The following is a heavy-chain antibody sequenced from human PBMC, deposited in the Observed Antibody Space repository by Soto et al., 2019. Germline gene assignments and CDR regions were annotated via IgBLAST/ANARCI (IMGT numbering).Heavy chain of an antibody. CDR3: ARDSGRSDVVPAAISAMDV. CDR1: GGNRYT. Sequence: QVQLVQSGAEVKKPGSSVKVSCKGSGGNRYTITWVRQAPGQGLEWMGRIIPMFGIATYAQNFQGRVTISAEKSTSTPYMELSSLRSEDTAVYYCARDSGRSDVVPAAISAMDVWGQGTTVTVSS. J-gene: IGHJ6*02. D-gene: IGHD2-2*01. CDR2: IIPMFGIA. V-gene: IGHV1-69*08.